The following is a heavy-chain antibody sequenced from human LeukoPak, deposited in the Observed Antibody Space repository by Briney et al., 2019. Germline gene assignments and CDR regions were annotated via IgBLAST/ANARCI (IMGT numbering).Heavy chain of an antibody. D-gene: IGHD3-10*01. CDR3: ARDHLVRGVIVGANWFDP. CDR2: ISYDGSNK. Sequence: GGSLRLPCAASGFTFSSYAMHWVRQAPGKGLEWVAVISYDGSNKYYADSVKGRFTISRDNSKNTLYLQMNSLRAEDTAVYYCARDHLVRGVIVGANWFDPWGQGTLVTVSS. CDR1: GFTFSSYA. V-gene: IGHV3-30*04. J-gene: IGHJ5*02.